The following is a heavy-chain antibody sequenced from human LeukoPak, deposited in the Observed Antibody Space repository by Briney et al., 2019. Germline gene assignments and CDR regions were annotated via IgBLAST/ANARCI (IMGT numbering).Heavy chain of an antibody. V-gene: IGHV1-46*01. CDR2: IYPSGDTT. Sequence: ASVKVSCKASGYSFTSHYMHWVRQAPGQGLEWVGIIYPSGDTTTYAQKFQGRVTMTRDTSTGTVYMELSSLRSEDTAVYYCARGRGLAVAAKYYFDYWGQGTLVTVSS. CDR3: ARGRGLAVAAKYYFDY. J-gene: IGHJ4*02. D-gene: IGHD6-19*01. CDR1: GYSFTSHY.